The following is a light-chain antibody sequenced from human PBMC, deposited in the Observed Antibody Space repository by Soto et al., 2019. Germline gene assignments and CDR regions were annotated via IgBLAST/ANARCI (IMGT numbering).Light chain of an antibody. CDR3: QQHSHWPPWT. CDR1: ENVRTF. J-gene: IGKJ1*01. V-gene: IGKV3-11*01. Sequence: PGDRATLSCRTSENVRTFVDWYQQTPGQAPRLLIYGASNRATGIPARFSGSGSGTDFTLTISNLEPEDFAVYYCQQHSHWPPWTFGQGTKVDIK. CDR2: GAS.